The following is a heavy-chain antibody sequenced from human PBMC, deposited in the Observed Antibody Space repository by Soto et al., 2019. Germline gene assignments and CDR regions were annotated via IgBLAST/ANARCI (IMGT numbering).Heavy chain of an antibody. J-gene: IGHJ4*02. CDR3: ARRGRAGSWYYYDSSGYYYLFDY. Sequence: SESLSLTYTVSGGTISTRSYHWGWIRQPPGQGLEWIGSIYYSGSTYYNPSLKSRVTISVDTSKNQFSLKLSSVTAADTAVYYCARRGRAGSWYYYDSSGYYYLFDYWGQG. D-gene: IGHD3-22*01. CDR2: IYYSGST. CDR1: GGTISTRSYH. V-gene: IGHV4-39*01.